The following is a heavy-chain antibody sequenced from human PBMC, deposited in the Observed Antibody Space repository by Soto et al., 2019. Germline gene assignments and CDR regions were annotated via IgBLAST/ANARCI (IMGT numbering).Heavy chain of an antibody. J-gene: IGHJ6*02. Sequence: VHQTPGQRLEWMGWINAGNGNTKYSQTFQGRVTITRDTSASTAYMELSSLRSEDTAVYYCAKDRDGAAAGPTKFYGMDVWGQGTTVTVSS. V-gene: IGHV1-3*01. CDR2: INAGNGNT. D-gene: IGHD6-13*01. CDR3: AKDRDGAAAGPTKFYGMDV.